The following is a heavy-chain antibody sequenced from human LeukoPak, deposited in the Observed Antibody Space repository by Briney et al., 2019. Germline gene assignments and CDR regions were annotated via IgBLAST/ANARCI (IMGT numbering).Heavy chain of an antibody. D-gene: IGHD3-10*01. CDR3: ASTRRGWIGELLERGRYYFDY. CDR2: IYYSGST. Sequence: SETLSLTCTVSGGSISSYYWSWIRQPPGKGLEWIGYIYYSGSTNYNPSLKSRVTISVDTSKNQFSLKLSSVTAADTAVYYCASTRRGWIGELLERGRYYFDYWGQGTLVTVSS. CDR1: GGSISSYY. J-gene: IGHJ4*02. V-gene: IGHV4-59*08.